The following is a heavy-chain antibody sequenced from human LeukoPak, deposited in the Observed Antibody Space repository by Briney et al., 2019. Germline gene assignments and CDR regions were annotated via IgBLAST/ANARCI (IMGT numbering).Heavy chain of an antibody. J-gene: IGHJ4*02. D-gene: IGHD4-11*01. Sequence: PAASVKVSCKASGGTFSSHTISWVRQAPGQGLEWMGRIIPILGIANYAQKFQGRVTITADKSTSTAYMELSSLRSEDTAVYYCARDGYSNHFDYWGQGTLVTVSS. CDR1: GGTFSSHT. CDR3: ARDGYSNHFDY. CDR2: IIPILGIA. V-gene: IGHV1-69*04.